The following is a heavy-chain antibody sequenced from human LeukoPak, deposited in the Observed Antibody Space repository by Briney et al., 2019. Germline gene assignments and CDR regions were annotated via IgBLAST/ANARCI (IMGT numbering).Heavy chain of an antibody. J-gene: IGHJ3*02. CDR3: AREGWFGEIFPFGI. Sequence: SVKVSCKASGYTFTDYYIHWVRQAPGQGLEWMGWINPNSGGTKYAQKFQGRVTMTRDTSITTAYMELSRLRSDDTAVYYCAREGWFGEIFPFGIWGQGTMVTVSS. D-gene: IGHD3-10*01. CDR1: GYTFTDYY. V-gene: IGHV1-2*02. CDR2: INPNSGGT.